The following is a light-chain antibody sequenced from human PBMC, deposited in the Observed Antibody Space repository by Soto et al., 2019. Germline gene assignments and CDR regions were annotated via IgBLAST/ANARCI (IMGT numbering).Light chain of an antibody. Sequence: ELVLTQSPCTLSLSPGERATLSCRASRSIASNLAWYQQRPGQAPRLLISGASTRATGIPARFSGSVSGTEFTLTISSLQSEDFAIYYCQQYNNWPRTFGQGTKV. CDR3: QQYNNWPRT. V-gene: IGKV3-15*01. J-gene: IGKJ1*01. CDR1: RSIASN. CDR2: GAS.